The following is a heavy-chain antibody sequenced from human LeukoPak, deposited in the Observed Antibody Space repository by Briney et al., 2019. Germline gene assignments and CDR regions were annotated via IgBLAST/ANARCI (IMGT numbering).Heavy chain of an antibody. CDR3: AKEVVLGETNYYYYGMDV. Sequence: GGSLRLSCSAPGFNFRGYAMSWVRQAPGKGLEWVSAISGSGARAHYAESVRGRFTISRDNSQNTLHLQMNSLRAEDTAVYYCAKEVVLGETNYYYYGMDVWGQGTTVTVSS. V-gene: IGHV3-23*01. CDR2: ISGSGARA. J-gene: IGHJ6*02. D-gene: IGHD1-26*01. CDR1: GFNFRGYA.